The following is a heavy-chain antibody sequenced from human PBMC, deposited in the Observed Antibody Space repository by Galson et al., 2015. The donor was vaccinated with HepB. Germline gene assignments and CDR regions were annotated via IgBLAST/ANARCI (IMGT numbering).Heavy chain of an antibody. Sequence: QSGAEVKKPGESLKISCTGSGYSFTSYWIGWVRQMPGKGLEWMGIIYPGDSDTRYSPSFQGQVTISADKSISTAYLQWSSLKASDTAMYYCARRRMGFGELLEVSWFDPWGQGTLVTVSS. J-gene: IGHJ5*02. D-gene: IGHD3-10*01. CDR1: GYSFTSYW. V-gene: IGHV5-51*01. CDR2: IYPGDSDT. CDR3: ARRRMGFGELLEVSWFDP.